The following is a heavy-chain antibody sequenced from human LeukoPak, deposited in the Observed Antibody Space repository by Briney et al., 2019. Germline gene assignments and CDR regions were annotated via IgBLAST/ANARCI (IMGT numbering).Heavy chain of an antibody. CDR2: ISGSGGST. D-gene: IGHD3-16*01. J-gene: IGHJ4*02. CDR1: GFTFSSYS. CDR3: ARASEVWGGGY. Sequence: QPGGTLRLSCAASGFTFSSYSMSWVRQAPGKGLEWVSAISGSGGSTYYADSVKGRFTISRDNAKNSLYLQMNSLRAEDTAVYYCARASEVWGGGYWGQGTLVTVSS. V-gene: IGHV3-23*01.